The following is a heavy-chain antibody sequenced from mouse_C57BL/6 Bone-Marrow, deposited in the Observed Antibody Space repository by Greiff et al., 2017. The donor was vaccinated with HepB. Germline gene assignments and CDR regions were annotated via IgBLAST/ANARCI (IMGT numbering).Heavy chain of an antibody. V-gene: IGHV14-1*01. J-gene: IGHJ2*01. D-gene: IGHD1-1*01. CDR2: IDPEDGDT. Sequence: EVKLQQSGAELVRPGASVKLSCTASGFNIKDYYMHWVKQRPEQGLEWIGRIDPEDGDTEYAPKFQGKATMTADTSSNTAYLQLSSLTSEDTAVYYCTFITTVVSVDYWGQGTTLTVSS. CDR3: TFITTVVSVDY. CDR1: GFNIKDYY.